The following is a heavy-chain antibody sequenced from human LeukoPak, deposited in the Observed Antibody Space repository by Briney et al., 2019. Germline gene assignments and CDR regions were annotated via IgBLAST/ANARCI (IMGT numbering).Heavy chain of an antibody. J-gene: IGHJ4*02. CDR1: GFTFSYYS. CDR3: ARASYDSSGYPINFDY. V-gene: IGHV3-48*01. Sequence: TGGSLRLSCAVSGFTFSYYSMNWVRQAPGKGLEWVSYISSSGSTTYYADSVKGRFTVSRDNSKNTLYLQMNSLRAEDTAVYYCARASYDSSGYPINFDYWGQGTLVTVSS. CDR2: ISSSGSTT. D-gene: IGHD3-22*01.